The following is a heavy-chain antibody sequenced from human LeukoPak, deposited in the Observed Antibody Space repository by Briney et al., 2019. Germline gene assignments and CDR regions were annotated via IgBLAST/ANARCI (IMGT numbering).Heavy chain of an antibody. CDR3: ARDRVRGYCSGGSCMDGFDY. CDR2: INHSGST. V-gene: IGHV4-34*01. D-gene: IGHD2-15*01. J-gene: IGHJ4*02. Sequence: SETLSLTCAVYGGSFSGYYWSWIRQPPGKGLEWIGEINHSGSTNYNPSLKSRVTISVDTSKNQFSLKLSSVTAADTAVYYCARDRVRGYCSGGSCMDGFDYWGQGTLVTVSS. CDR1: GGSFSGYY.